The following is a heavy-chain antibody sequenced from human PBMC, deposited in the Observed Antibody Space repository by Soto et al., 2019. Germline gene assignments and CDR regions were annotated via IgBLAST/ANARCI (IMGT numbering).Heavy chain of an antibody. CDR1: GYTFTGYY. CDR3: AREGGRRYDFWSGYSGYNWFDP. J-gene: IGHJ5*02. CDR2: INPNSGGT. Sequence: ASVKVSCKASGYTFTGYYMHWVRQAPGQGLEWMGWINPNSGGTNYAQKFQGWVTMTRDTSISTAYMELSRLRSDDTAVYYCAREGGRRYDFWSGYSGYNWFDPWGQGTLVTVSS. D-gene: IGHD3-3*01. V-gene: IGHV1-2*04.